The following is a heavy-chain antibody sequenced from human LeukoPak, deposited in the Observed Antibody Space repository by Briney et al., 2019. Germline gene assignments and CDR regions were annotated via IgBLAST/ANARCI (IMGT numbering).Heavy chain of an antibody. CDR3: ARRYCSSTSCNPYFFDY. V-gene: IGHV5-51*01. CDR2: ISPGDSDA. CDR1: GYTFTNYY. D-gene: IGHD2-2*01. Sequence: GESLKISCKGSGYTFTNYYIGWVRQTPGKGLEWMGIISPGDSDARYSPSFQGQVTISADKSIRTAYLRWSSLKASDTAMYYCARRYCSSTSCNPYFFDYWGQGTLVTVSS. J-gene: IGHJ4*02.